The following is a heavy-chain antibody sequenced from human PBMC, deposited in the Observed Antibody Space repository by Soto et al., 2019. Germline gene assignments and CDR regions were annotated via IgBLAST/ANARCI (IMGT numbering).Heavy chain of an antibody. CDR3: ARSPGKTYNWFDP. CDR2: IYYSGST. Sequence: SETLSLTCTVSGGSISSYYWSWIRQPPGKGLEWIGYIYYSGSTNYNPSLKSRVTISVDTSKNQFSLKLSSVTAADTAVYYCARSPGKTYNWFDPWGQGTLVTLSS. CDR1: GGSISSYY. J-gene: IGHJ5*02. V-gene: IGHV4-59*08.